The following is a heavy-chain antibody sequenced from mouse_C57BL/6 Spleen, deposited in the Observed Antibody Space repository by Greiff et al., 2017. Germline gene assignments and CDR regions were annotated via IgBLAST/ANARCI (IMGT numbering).Heavy chain of an antibody. J-gene: IGHJ1*03. Sequence: EVKLQESGPGLVKPSQSLSLTCSVTGYSITSGYYWNWIRQFPGNKLEWMGYISYDGSNNYNPSLKNRISITRDTSKNQFFLKLNSVTTEDTATYYCARVPYYDVWGTGTTVTVSS. D-gene: IGHD1-1*01. CDR1: GYSITSGYY. CDR2: ISYDGSN. CDR3: ARVPYYDV. V-gene: IGHV3-6*01.